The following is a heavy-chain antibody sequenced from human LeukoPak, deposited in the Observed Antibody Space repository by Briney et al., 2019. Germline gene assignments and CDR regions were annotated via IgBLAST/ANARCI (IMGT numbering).Heavy chain of an antibody. CDR1: GGTFSSYA. CDR2: IIPILGIA. Sequence: SVKVSCKASGGTFSSYAISWVRQAPGQGLEWMGRIIPILGIANYAQKFQGRVTITADKSTSTAYMELSNLRVEDTAIYYRAKASWVSSTDAVRWGQGTLVTVSS. CDR3: AKASWVSSTDAVR. J-gene: IGHJ4*02. D-gene: IGHD3-16*01. V-gene: IGHV1-69*04.